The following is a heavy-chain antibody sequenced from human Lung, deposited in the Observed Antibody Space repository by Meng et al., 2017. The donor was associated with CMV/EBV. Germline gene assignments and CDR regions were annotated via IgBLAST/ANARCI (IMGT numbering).Heavy chain of an antibody. CDR2: VFHTGAT. D-gene: IGHD5/OR15-5a*01. V-gene: IGHV4-31*03. J-gene: IGHJ6*02. CDR1: GGSISSSSYY. CDR3: ARDSLYEPKYGTDV. Sequence: SXTXSLXCTVSGGSISSSSYYWSWIRQHPGKGPEWIGYVFHTGATYYSPSLNSRLTLSLDTSKNQFSLKLSSVTAADTAVYYCARDSLYEPKYGTDVWGPGTXVT.